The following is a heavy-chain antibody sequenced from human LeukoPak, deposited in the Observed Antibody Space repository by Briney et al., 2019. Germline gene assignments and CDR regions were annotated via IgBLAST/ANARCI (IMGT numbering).Heavy chain of an antibody. V-gene: IGHV4-59*01. CDR2: IYYSGST. Sequence: PSETLSLTCTVSGGSISSYYWSWIRQPPGKGLEWIGYIYYSGSTNYNPSLKSRVTMSVDTSKNQISLRLNSMTAADTAVYYCARDRDYFALWGRGTLVTVSS. J-gene: IGHJ2*01. CDR1: GGSISSYY. D-gene: IGHD3-10*01. CDR3: ARDRDYFAL.